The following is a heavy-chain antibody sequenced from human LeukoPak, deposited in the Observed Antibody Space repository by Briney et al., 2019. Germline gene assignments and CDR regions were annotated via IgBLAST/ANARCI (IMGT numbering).Heavy chain of an antibody. CDR2: ISGSGGST. J-gene: IGHJ4*02. Sequence: GGSLRLSCAASGFTFSSYAMSWVRQAPGKGLEWVSAISGSGGSTYYADSVKGRFTISRDNSKNTLYPQMNSLRAEDTAVYYCAKHFSSGYYFFYYFDYWGQGTLVTVSS. CDR3: AKHFSSGYYFFYYFDY. V-gene: IGHV3-23*01. D-gene: IGHD3-22*01. CDR1: GFTFSSYA.